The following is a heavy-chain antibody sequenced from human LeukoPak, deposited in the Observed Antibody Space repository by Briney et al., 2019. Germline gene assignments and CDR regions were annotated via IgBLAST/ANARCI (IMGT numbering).Heavy chain of an antibody. D-gene: IGHD6-19*01. CDR2: ISYDGSNK. CDR3: AREAAVAGLDY. Sequence: PGGSLRLSCAASGFTFSSYAMHWVRQAPGKGLEWVAVISYDGSNKYYADSVKGRFTISRDNSKNTLYLQINSLRAEDTAVYYCAREAAVAGLDYWGQGTLVTVSS. J-gene: IGHJ4*02. CDR1: GFTFSSYA. V-gene: IGHV3-30-3*01.